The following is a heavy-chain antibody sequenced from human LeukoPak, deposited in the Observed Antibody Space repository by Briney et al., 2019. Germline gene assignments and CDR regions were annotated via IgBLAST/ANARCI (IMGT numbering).Heavy chain of an antibody. CDR1: GFTFTSSA. J-gene: IGHJ4*02. V-gene: IGHV1-58*01. Sequence: SVKVSCKAPGFTFTSSAVQWVRQARGQRLEWIGWIVVGSGNTNYAQKFQERVTITRDMSTSTAYMELSSLRSEDTAVYYCAREMSIAAREFDYWGQGTLVTVSS. CDR2: IVVGSGNT. D-gene: IGHD6-6*01. CDR3: AREMSIAAREFDY.